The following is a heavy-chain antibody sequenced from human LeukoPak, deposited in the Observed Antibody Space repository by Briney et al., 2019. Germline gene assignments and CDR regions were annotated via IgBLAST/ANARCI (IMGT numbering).Heavy chain of an antibody. CDR2: INHSGST. CDR3: ARGASSGYYPGHWFDP. V-gene: IGHV4-34*01. Sequence: SETLSLTCAVYGGSFSGYYWSWIRQPPGKGLEWIGEINHSGSTNYNPSLKSRVTISVDTSKNQFSLKLSSVTAADTAVYYCARGASSGYYPGHWFDPWGQGTLVTVSS. D-gene: IGHD3-22*01. J-gene: IGHJ5*02. CDR1: GGSFSGYY.